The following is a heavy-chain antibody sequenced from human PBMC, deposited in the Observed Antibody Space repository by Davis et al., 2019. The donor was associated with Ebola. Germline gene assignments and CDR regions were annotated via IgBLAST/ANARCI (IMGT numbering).Heavy chain of an antibody. CDR1: GFTFSSYA. D-gene: IGHD3-9*01. CDR2: VSGSGGST. V-gene: IGHV3-23*01. J-gene: IGHJ6*02. Sequence: GESLKISCAASGFTFSSYAMNWVRQAPGKGLEWVSGVSGSGGSTYYADSVKGRFTISRDNSKNTLYLQMNSLRAEDTAVYYCAREALRYFDWLLFNYYYYGMDVWGQGTTVTVSS. CDR3: AREALRYFDWLLFNYYYYGMDV.